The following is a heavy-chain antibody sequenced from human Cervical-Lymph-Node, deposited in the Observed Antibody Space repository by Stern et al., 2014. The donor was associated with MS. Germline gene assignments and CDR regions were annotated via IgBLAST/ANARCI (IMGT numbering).Heavy chain of an antibody. CDR3: ANPDSSGYRGDHYYGMDV. CDR2: ISGSGGST. D-gene: IGHD3-22*01. V-gene: IGHV3-23*04. J-gene: IGHJ6*02. Sequence: VQLVESGGGLVQPGGSLRLSCAASGFTFSSYAMSWVRQAPGKGLEWVSAISGSGGSTSYADSVKGRFTISRDNSKNTLYLQMNSLRAEDTAVYYCANPDSSGYRGDHYYGMDVWGQGTTVTVSS. CDR1: GFTFSSYA.